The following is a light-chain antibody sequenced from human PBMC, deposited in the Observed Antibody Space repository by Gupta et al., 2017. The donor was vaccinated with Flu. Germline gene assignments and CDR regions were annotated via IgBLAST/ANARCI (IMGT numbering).Light chain of an antibody. J-gene: IGLJ2*01. CDR2: TNN. CDR3: AAWDDSLNGRV. Sequence: SVLTQPPSASGTPGQRVTISCSGSSSNIGSNTVIWYQQLPGTAPKLLIHTNNQRPSGVPDRFSGFKSGTSASLATIGLQAEDEADYYCAAWDDSLNGRVFGGGTKLTVL. CDR1: SSNIGSNT. V-gene: IGLV1-44*01.